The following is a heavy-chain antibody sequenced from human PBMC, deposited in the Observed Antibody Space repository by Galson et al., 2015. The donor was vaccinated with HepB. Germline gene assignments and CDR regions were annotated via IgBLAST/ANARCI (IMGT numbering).Heavy chain of an antibody. J-gene: IGHJ6*02. CDR3: ARESGGGMYSNGLDV. CDR1: GFSITTNG. D-gene: IGHD3-16*01. Sequence: SLRLSCAVSGFSITTNGIHWVRQAPGKGLDWVTVIWYDGTNKYYADSVKGRFTISRDTSKNTVYVHLNSLRVEDTAVYYCARESGGGMYSNGLDVWGPGTTVVVSS. CDR2: IWYDGTNK. V-gene: IGHV3-33*01.